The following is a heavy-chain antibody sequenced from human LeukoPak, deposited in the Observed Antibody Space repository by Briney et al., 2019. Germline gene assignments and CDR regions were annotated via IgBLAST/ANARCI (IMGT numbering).Heavy chain of an antibody. J-gene: IGHJ4*02. V-gene: IGHV4-4*07. CDR2: IYTSGST. D-gene: IGHD6-19*01. Sequence: SETLSLTCTVSGGSISSYYWSWIRQPAGQGLEWIGRIYTSGSTNYNPSLKSRVTMSVDTSKNRFSLKLSSVTAADTAVYYCARSSGWKSATDYWGQGTLVTVSS. CDR1: GGSISSYY. CDR3: ARSSGWKSATDY.